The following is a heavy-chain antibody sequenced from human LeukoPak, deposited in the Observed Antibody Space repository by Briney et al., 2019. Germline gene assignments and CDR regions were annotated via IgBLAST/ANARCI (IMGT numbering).Heavy chain of an antibody. V-gene: IGHV3-21*01. D-gene: IGHD6-13*01. CDR2: ISTSSSYI. CDR1: GFTFSTYS. CDR3: ARGEIADDAFDI. J-gene: IGHJ3*02. Sequence: PGGSLRLSCAASGFTFSTYSMNWVRQAPGKGLEWVSSISTSSSYIYYADSVKGRFTISRDNAKNSLYLQMNSLRAEDTAVYYCARGEIADDAFDIWGQGTMVTVSS.